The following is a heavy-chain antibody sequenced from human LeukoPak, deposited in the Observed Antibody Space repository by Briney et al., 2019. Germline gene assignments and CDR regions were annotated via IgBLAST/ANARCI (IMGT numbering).Heavy chain of an antibody. V-gene: IGHV3-21*01. J-gene: IGHJ6*02. CDR3: ARDRLGLAAAGTGYYYGMDV. Sequence: GGSLRLSCAASGFTFSSYWMSWVRQAPGKGLEWVSSISSSSSYIYYADSVKGRFTISRDNAKNSLYLQMNSLRAEDTAVYYCARDRLGLAAAGTGYYYGMDVWGQGTTVTVSS. CDR2: ISSSSSYI. CDR1: GFTFSSYW. D-gene: IGHD6-13*01.